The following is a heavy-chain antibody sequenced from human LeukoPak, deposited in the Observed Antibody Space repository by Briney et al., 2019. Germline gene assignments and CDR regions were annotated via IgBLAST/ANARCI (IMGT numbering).Heavy chain of an antibody. CDR3: ARGLVTYYYYMDV. J-gene: IGHJ6*03. D-gene: IGHD4-11*01. Sequence: GGSLRLSCAASGFTFSSYSMNWVRQAPGKGLGWVSYISSSSSTIYYADSVKGRFTISRDNAKNSLYLQMNSLRAEDTAVYYCARGLVTYYYYMDVWGKGTTVTVSS. CDR2: ISSSSSTI. CDR1: GFTFSSYS. V-gene: IGHV3-48*01.